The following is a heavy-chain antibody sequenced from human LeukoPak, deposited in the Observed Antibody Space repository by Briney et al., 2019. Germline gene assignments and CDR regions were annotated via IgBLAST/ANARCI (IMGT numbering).Heavy chain of an antibody. CDR2: INPNSGGT. Sequence: ASVKVSCKASGYTFTGYYMHWVRQAPGQGLEWMGWINPNSGGTNYAQKFQGRVTMTRDTSISTAYMELSRLRSDDTAVYYCARGRPAAGTRDAFDIWGQGTMVTVSS. D-gene: IGHD6-13*01. CDR1: GYTFTGYY. J-gene: IGHJ3*02. CDR3: ARGRPAAGTRDAFDI. V-gene: IGHV1-2*02.